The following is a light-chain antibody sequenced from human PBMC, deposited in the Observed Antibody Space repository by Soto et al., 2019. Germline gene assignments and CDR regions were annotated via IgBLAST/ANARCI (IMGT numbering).Light chain of an antibody. CDR3: QHFCSLPET. CDR1: QSVASSY. V-gene: IGKV3-20*01. Sequence: EVVLTQSPGTLSLSPGERVTLSCRASQSVASSYLAWYQQKPGRAPRLLFYSASSRATGIPDRFSGSGCGTDFTLTISRLEPEDFAVYYCQHFCSLPETFGQGTNVE. J-gene: IGKJ1*01. CDR2: SAS.